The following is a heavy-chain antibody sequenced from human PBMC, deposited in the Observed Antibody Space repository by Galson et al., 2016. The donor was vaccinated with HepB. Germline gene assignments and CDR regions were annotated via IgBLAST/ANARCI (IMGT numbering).Heavy chain of an antibody. CDR1: GFTFSTHA. CDR2: ISGTGDRR. J-gene: IGHJ1*01. Sequence: SLRLSCAASGFTFSTHAMSWVRQAPGKGLEWVSAISGTGDRRAYADSVKGRFTISRDNVKNTVHLQMDSLRAEDTALYYFATSKGYGYVHWGQGALVTVSS. V-gene: IGHV3-23*01. CDR3: ATSKGYGYVH. D-gene: IGHD5-18*01.